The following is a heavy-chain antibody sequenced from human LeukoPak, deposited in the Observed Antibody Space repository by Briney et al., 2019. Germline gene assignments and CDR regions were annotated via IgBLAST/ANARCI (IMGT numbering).Heavy chain of an antibody. CDR1: GYTFTSYG. V-gene: IGHV1-2*02. J-gene: IGHJ3*02. CDR3: ARALRLANDALDI. Sequence: GASVKVSCKASGYTFTSYGISWLRQAPGQGLEWMGWINPYSGLTNSAQKFQGRVTMTRDTSIHTVYLELRRLSSDDAAVYFCARALRLANDALDIWGQGTMVTVSS. CDR2: INPYSGLT.